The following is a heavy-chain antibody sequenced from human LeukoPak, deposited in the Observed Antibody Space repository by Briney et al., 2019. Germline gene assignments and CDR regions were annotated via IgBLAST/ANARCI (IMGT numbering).Heavy chain of an antibody. D-gene: IGHD6-19*01. CDR3: ARESIAVAGTDY. CDR2: ISSSSSYT. V-gene: IGHV3-11*06. J-gene: IGHJ4*02. Sequence: GGSLRLSCAASGFTFSDYYMSWIRQAPGKGLEWVSYISSSSSYTNYADSVKGRFTISRDSAKNSLYLQMNSLRAEDTAVYYCARESIAVAGTDYWGQGTLVTVSS. CDR1: GFTFSDYY.